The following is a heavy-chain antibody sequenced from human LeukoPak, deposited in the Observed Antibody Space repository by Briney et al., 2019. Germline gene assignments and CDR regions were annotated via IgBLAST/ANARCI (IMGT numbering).Heavy chain of an antibody. V-gene: IGHV4-31*01. Sequence: SETLSLTCTVSNGSISSVGYYWSWIRQNPGKGLEFIGYIYHSGSTYYNPSLKRPITISMDTSENQFSLRLTAVTAADSAIYYCARTPSRTRVIDYWGQGTLVTVSS. CDR1: NGSISSVGYY. CDR3: ARTPSRTRVIDY. J-gene: IGHJ4*02. D-gene: IGHD3-10*01. CDR2: IYHSGST.